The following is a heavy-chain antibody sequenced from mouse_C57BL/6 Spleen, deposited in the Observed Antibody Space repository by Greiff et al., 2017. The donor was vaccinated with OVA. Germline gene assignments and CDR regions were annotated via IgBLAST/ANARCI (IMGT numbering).Heavy chain of an antibody. CDR1: GYTFTSYW. Sequence: VQLQQPGAELVLPGASVKLSCKASGYTFTSYWMHWVKQRPGQGLEWIGEIDPYDSYTNYNQKFKGKSTLTVDKSSSTAYMQLSSLTSEDSAVYYCAITAVVAPFAYWGEGTLVTVSA. CDR3: AITAVVAPFAY. CDR2: IDPYDSYT. V-gene: IGHV1-69*01. D-gene: IGHD1-1*01. J-gene: IGHJ3*01.